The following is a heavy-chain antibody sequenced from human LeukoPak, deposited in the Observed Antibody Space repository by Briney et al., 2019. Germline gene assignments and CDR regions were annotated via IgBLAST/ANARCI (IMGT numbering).Heavy chain of an antibody. CDR2: ISYDGSNK. Sequence: GGSLRLSCAASGFTFSSYGMHWVRQAPGKGLEWVAVISYDGSNKYYADSVKGRFTISRDNSKNTLYLQMNSLRAEDTAVYYCARDYHSSSWFLYYYGMDVWGQGTTVTVSS. V-gene: IGHV3-30*03. J-gene: IGHJ6*02. D-gene: IGHD6-13*01. CDR1: GFTFSSYG. CDR3: ARDYHSSSWFLYYYGMDV.